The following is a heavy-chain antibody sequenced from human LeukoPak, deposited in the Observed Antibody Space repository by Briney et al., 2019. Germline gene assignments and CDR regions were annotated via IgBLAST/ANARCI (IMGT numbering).Heavy chain of an antibody. CDR1: GYTFTNFD. Sequence: ASMKVSCRASGYTFTNFDINWVRQATGQGLEWMGWMNPNTGNAGYAQKFQDRVTITWDASISAAYMDLSSLRSEDTAVYYCALSKRNYPAYWGQGTLVTVSS. V-gene: IGHV1-8*03. D-gene: IGHD5-24*01. CDR3: ALSKRNYPAY. J-gene: IGHJ4*02. CDR2: MNPNTGNA.